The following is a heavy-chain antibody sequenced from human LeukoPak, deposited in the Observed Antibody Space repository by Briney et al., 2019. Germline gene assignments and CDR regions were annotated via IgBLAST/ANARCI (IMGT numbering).Heavy chain of an antibody. J-gene: IGHJ4*02. CDR2: IHDSGST. D-gene: IGHD4-17*01. V-gene: IGHV4-59*08. CDR3: ARTTVTVSHFDY. CDR1: GGSISSYY. Sequence: SETLSLTCTVSGGSISSYYWSWIRQPPGKGLEWIGYIHDSGSTNYNPSLKSRVTISVDTSKNQFSLKLSSVTAADTAVYYCARTTVTVSHFDYWGQGTLVTVSS.